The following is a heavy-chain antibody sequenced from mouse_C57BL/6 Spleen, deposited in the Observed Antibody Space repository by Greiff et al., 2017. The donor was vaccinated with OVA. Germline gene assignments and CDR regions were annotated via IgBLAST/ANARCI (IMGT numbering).Heavy chain of an antibody. J-gene: IGHJ2*01. Sequence: VQLQQPGAELVRPGSSVKLSCKASGYTFTSYWMYWVKQSPIQGLEWIGNIDPSDSETHYNQKFKDKATLTVDKSSSTAYMQLSSLTSEDSAVYYCARSANWVPFDYWGQGTTLTVSS. CDR1: GYTFTSYW. CDR2: IDPSDSET. CDR3: ARSANWVPFDY. V-gene: IGHV1-52*01. D-gene: IGHD4-1*01.